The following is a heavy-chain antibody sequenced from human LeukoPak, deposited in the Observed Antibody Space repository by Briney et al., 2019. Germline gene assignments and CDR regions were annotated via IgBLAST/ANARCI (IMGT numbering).Heavy chain of an antibody. J-gene: IGHJ5*02. CDR3: ARARQYAVAGRGRWFDP. V-gene: IGHV4-4*02. CDR2: IYHSGST. CDR1: GGSTSSSNW. D-gene: IGHD6-19*01. Sequence: PSETLSLTCAVSGGSTSSSNWWSWVRQPPGKGLEWIGEIYHSGSTNYNPSLKSRVTISVDKSKNQFSLKLSSVTAADTAVYYCARARQYAVAGRGRWFDPWGQGTLVTVSS.